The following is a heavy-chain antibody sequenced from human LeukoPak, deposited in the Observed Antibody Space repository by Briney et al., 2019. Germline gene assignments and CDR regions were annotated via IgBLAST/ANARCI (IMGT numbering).Heavy chain of an antibody. CDR3: ASHCSSVCPGY. CDR2: IWYDGSKE. D-gene: IGHD6-19*01. Sequence: PGRSLRLSCAASGFTFSSYAMHWVRQAPGKGLEWVAFIWYDGSKEYYADSVKGRFTISRDNSKNDLYLQMNSLRAEDTAVYYCASHCSSVCPGYWGQGTLVAVSS. V-gene: IGHV3-33*08. J-gene: IGHJ4*02. CDR1: GFTFSSYA.